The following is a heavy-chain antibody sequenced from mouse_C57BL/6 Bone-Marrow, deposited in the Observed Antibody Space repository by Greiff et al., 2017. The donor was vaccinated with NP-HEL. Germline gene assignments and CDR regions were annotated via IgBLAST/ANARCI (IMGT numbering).Heavy chain of an antibody. J-gene: IGHJ3*01. Sequence: VQLQQSGPELVKPGASVKLSCKASGSTFTSYDINGVKQRPGQGLEWIGWIYPRDGSTKSNEKFKGKATLTVDTSSSTAYMELHSLTSEDSAVYFCARRSDYDTPAWFAYWGQGTLVTVSA. CDR2: IYPRDGST. V-gene: IGHV1-85*01. D-gene: IGHD2-4*01. CDR3: ARRSDYDTPAWFAY. CDR1: GSTFTSYD.